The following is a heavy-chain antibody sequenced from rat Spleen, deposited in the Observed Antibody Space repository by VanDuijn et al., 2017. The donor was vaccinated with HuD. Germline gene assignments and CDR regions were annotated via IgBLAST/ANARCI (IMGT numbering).Heavy chain of an antibody. Sequence: EVQLQESGPGLVKPSQSLSLTCSVTGYSITSNYWGWIRKFPGNKMEWMGYISYSDITSYNPSLKSRISITRDTSKNQFFLQLNSVTTEDTATYYCARWGTIAAVYVMDAWGQGASVTVSS. J-gene: IGHJ4*01. D-gene: IGHD1-2*01. CDR2: ISYSDIT. CDR1: GYSITSNY. V-gene: IGHV3-1*01. CDR3: ARWGTIAAVYVMDA.